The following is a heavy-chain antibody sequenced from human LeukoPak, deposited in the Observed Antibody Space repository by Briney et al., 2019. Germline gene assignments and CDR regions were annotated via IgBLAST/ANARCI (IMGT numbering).Heavy chain of an antibody. J-gene: IGHJ4*02. Sequence: PARSMTLASVVYTSTLGSYWMGWVRPAPGKGREWVANKKQDGSEEYYVDPVKGRFTISRDNAKNSLYLKMNSLRAEDTAVYYCASAGGSGSYSRVDYWGQGTLVTVSS. V-gene: IGHV3-7*01. D-gene: IGHD3-10*01. CDR2: KKQDGSEE. CDR1: TSTLGSYW. CDR3: ASAGGSGSYSRVDY.